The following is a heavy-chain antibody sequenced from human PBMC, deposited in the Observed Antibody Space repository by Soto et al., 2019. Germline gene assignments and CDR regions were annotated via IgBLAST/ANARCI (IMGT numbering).Heavy chain of an antibody. CDR1: GFTVSSNY. V-gene: IGHV3-53*01. Sequence: GGSLRLSCAASGFTVSSNYMSWVRQAPGKGLEWVSVIYSGGSTYYPDSVKGRFTISRENTNNSLYLQMNSLRAEDTAVYYCARGPLKIYDFWSGPSYGMDVWGQGTTVTVSS. CDR2: IYSGGST. CDR3: ARGPLKIYDFWSGPSYGMDV. D-gene: IGHD3-3*01. J-gene: IGHJ6*02.